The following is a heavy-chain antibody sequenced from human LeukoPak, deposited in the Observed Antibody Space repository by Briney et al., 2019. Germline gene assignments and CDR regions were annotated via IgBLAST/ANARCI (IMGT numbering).Heavy chain of an antibody. Sequence: SETLSLTCTVSGGSISNYYWNWIRQPAGKGLEWIGYIYYSGNTNYNPSLKSRVTISVDTSKNQFSLKLSSVTAADTAVYFCARGTYYYDSSNREDWFDPWGQGTLVTVSS. CDR2: IYYSGNT. J-gene: IGHJ5*02. V-gene: IGHV4-59*01. CDR1: GGSISNYY. CDR3: ARGTYYYDSSNREDWFDP. D-gene: IGHD3-22*01.